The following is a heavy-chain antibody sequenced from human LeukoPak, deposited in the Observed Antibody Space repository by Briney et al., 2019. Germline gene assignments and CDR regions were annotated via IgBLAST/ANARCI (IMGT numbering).Heavy chain of an antibody. CDR1: GHSIISSYY. J-gene: IGHJ4*02. V-gene: IGHV4-38-2*02. CDR3: AGSSWPFDY. CDR2: IYHTGST. Sequence: SETLSLTCTVSGHSIISSYYWGWIRQPPGKGLEWIGSIYHTGSTYYNPSLKSRITISVDTSKNQFSLKLSSVTAADTAVYYCAGSSWPFDYWGQGTLVTVSS. D-gene: IGHD6-13*01.